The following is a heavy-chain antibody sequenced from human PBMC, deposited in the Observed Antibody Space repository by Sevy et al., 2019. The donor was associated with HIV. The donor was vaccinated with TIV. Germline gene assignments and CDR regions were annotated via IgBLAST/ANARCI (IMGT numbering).Heavy chain of an antibody. V-gene: IGHV3-30*18. CDR1: GFTFSRYS. CDR2: ISNDGSDK. J-gene: IGHJ6*02. Sequence: GGSLRLSCAAAGFTFSRYSMHWARQAPGKGLERVAVISNDGSDKEYAHSVKGRFTVSRDNSKDTVYLQMNSLRPEDTAVYYCANSRGRYEGSSWLYYYYLMDVWGQGTTVTVSS. CDR3: ANSRGRYEGSSWLYYYYLMDV. D-gene: IGHD6-13*01.